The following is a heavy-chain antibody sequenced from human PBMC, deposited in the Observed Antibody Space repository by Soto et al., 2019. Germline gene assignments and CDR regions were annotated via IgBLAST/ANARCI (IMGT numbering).Heavy chain of an antibody. V-gene: IGHV3-21*01. CDR1: GFTFSSYS. Sequence: EVQLVESGGGLVKPGGSLRLSCAASGFTFSSYSMNWVRQAPGKGLEWVSSISSSSSYIYYADSVKGRFTFSRDDAKNSLYLQMNSLRAEDTAVYYCARPGIAAAGTGWFDPWGQGTLVTVSS. D-gene: IGHD6-13*01. CDR2: ISSSSSYI. CDR3: ARPGIAAAGTGWFDP. J-gene: IGHJ5*02.